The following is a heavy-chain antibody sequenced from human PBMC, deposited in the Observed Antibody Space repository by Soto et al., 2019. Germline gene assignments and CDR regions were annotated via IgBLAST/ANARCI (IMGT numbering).Heavy chain of an antibody. CDR2: IKQDGSEK. Sequence: EVQLVESGGGLVQPGGSLRLSCAASGFTFSSYWMSWVRQAPGKGLEWVANIKQDGSEKYYVDSVKGRFTISRDNAKHSLYLQMKSLRAEDTAVYYCARHYCSGGSCLFGPWGQGTLVTVSS. J-gene: IGHJ5*02. V-gene: IGHV3-7*01. CDR1: GFTFSSYW. D-gene: IGHD2-15*01. CDR3: ARHYCSGGSCLFGP.